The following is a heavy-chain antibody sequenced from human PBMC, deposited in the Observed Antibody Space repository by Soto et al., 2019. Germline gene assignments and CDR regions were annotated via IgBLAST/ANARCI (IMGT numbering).Heavy chain of an antibody. CDR1: GYTFTGYY. D-gene: IGHD3-3*01. J-gene: IGHJ6*02. CDR2: INPNSGGT. Sequence: ASVKVSCKASGYTFTGYYMHWVRQAPGQGLEWMGWINPNSGGTNYAQKFQGWVTMTRDTSISTAYMELSRLRSDDTAVYYCARAPSGYDFWSGYPPDYYYYGMDVWGQGTTVTVSS. V-gene: IGHV1-2*04. CDR3: ARAPSGYDFWSGYPPDYYYYGMDV.